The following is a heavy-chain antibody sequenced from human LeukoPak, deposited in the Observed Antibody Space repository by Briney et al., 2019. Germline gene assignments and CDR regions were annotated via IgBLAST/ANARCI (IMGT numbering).Heavy chain of an antibody. CDR2: VYYSGST. V-gene: IGHV4-59*01. CDR1: GGSISHYY. D-gene: IGHD3-10*01. J-gene: IGHJ4*02. CDR3: ATGRYCYGSEY. Sequence: SETLSLTCTVSGGSISHYYWSWIRQPPGKGLEWIGYVYYSGSTDYNPSLKSRVTISLDTSKNQFSLKLSSVTAADTAVYYCATGRYCYGSEYWGQGTLFTVSS.